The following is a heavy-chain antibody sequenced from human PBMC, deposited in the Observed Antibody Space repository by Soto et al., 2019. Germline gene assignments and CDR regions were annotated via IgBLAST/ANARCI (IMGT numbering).Heavy chain of an antibody. V-gene: IGHV1-69*12. D-gene: IGHD6-13*01. CDR1: GGTFGIYA. CDR3: ARSLYSSSWFHSGNSYYYYGMDV. J-gene: IGHJ6*02. CDR2: IIAFSDIV. Sequence: QVQLVQSGAEVKKPGSSVKVSCKASGGTFGIYAITWVRQAPGQGLEWLGGIIAFSDIVNYTQKLQGRVTVTADESTNTAYMDLSSLRSEDTAVDYCARSLYSSSWFHSGNSYYYYGMDVWGQGTTVTVSS.